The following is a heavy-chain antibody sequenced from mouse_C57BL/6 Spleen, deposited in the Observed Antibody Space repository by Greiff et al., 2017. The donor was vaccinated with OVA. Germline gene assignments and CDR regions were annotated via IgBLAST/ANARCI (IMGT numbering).Heavy chain of an antibody. CDR1: GYTFTSYW. V-gene: IGHV1-64*01. J-gene: IGHJ4*01. D-gene: IGHD2-1*01. CDR3: AKEGKNYGNSEAMDD. CDR2: IHPNSGST. Sequence: QVQLQQPGAELVKPGASVKLSCKASGYTFTSYWMHWVKQRPGQGLEWIGMIHPNSGSTNYNEKFKSKATLTVDKSSSTAYMQLSSLTSEDSAVYYCAKEGKNYGNSEAMDDWGQGTSVTVSS.